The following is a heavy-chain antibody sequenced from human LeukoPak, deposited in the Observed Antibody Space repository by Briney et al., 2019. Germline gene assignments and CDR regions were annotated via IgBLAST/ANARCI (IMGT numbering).Heavy chain of an antibody. CDR1: GYTFTNNY. CDR3: ARDAPLHIVVVVAADYYYGMDV. Sequence: GASVKVSCKSSGYTFTNNYIHWVRQAPGQGLEWMALINPSGGSTSYAQKFRGRVTMTRDTSTTTVYMELTSLTSEDTAVYYCARDAPLHIVVVVAADYYYGMDVWGQGTTVTVSS. D-gene: IGHD2-15*01. V-gene: IGHV1-46*01. CDR2: INPSGGST. J-gene: IGHJ6*02.